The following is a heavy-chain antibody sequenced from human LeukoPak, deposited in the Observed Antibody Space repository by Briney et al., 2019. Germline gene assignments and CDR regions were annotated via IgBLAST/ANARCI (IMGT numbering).Heavy chain of an antibody. V-gene: IGHV1-24*01. CDR2: FDPEDGET. J-gene: IGHJ4*02. D-gene: IGHD3-22*01. CDR1: GYTLTELS. CDR3: ARVLDYDSSGYHFDD. Sequence: ASVTVSCKVSGYTLTELSMHWVRQAPGKGLEWMGGFDPEDGETIYAQKLQGRVTMAEDTSTDTAYMELSSLRSKDTAVYYCARVLDYDSSGYHFDDWGQGTLVTVSS.